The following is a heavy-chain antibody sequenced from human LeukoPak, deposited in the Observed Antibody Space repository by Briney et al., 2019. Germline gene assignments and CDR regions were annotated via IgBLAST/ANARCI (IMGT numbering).Heavy chain of an antibody. Sequence: GGSLRLSCAASGFTFSSYAMHWVRQAPGKGLEWVAVISYDGSNKYYADSVKGRFTISRDNSKNTLYLQMNSLRAEDTAVYYCARDEDIVVVPAPPDYWGQGTLVTVSS. CDR3: ARDEDIVVVPAPPDY. CDR1: GFTFSSYA. CDR2: ISYDGSNK. D-gene: IGHD2-2*01. J-gene: IGHJ4*02. V-gene: IGHV3-30*04.